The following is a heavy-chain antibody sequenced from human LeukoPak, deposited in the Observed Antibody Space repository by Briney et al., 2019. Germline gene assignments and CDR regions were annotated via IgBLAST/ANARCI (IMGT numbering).Heavy chain of an antibody. CDR1: GGTFSSYA. Sequence: ASVKVSCKASGGTFSSYAISWVRQAPGQGLEWMGGIIPIFGTANYAQKFQGRVTITTDESTSTAYMELSSLRSEDTAVYYCARETKSIAARRSFSGWYFDLWGRGTLVTVSS. J-gene: IGHJ2*01. D-gene: IGHD6-6*01. CDR2: IIPIFGTA. CDR3: ARETKSIAARRSFSGWYFDL. V-gene: IGHV1-69*05.